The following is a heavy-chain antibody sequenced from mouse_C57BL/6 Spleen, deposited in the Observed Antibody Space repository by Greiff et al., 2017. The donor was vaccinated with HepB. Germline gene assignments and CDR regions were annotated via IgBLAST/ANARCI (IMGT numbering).Heavy chain of an antibody. D-gene: IGHD3-2*02. V-gene: IGHV1-82*01. CDR1: GYAFSSSW. Sequence: VQLVESGPELVKPGASVKISCKASGYAFSSSWMNWVKQRPGKGLEWIGRIYPGDGDTNYNGKFKGKATLTADKSSSTAYMQLSSLTSEDSAVYFCARSQATYDYWGQGTTLTVSS. CDR3: ARSQATYDY. CDR2: IYPGDGDT. J-gene: IGHJ2*01.